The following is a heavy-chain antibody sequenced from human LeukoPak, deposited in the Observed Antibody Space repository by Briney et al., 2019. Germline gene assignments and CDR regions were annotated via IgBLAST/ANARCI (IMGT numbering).Heavy chain of an antibody. V-gene: IGHV1-18*01. Sequence: VASVKVSCKSSGYTFTSYGISWVRQAPGQGLEWMGWISAYNGNTNYAQKLQGRVTMTTDTSTSTAYMELRSLRSDDTAVYYCARDGDIVVVPAAMEPSRFDYWGQGTLVTVSS. CDR3: ARDGDIVVVPAAMEPSRFDY. J-gene: IGHJ4*02. CDR1: GYTFTSYG. D-gene: IGHD2-2*01. CDR2: ISAYNGNT.